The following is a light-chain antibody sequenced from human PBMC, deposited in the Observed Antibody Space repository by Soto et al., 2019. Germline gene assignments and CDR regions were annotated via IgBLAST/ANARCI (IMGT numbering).Light chain of an antibody. CDR2: EGS. J-gene: IGLJ1*01. CDR3: CSFAGTGTQYV. Sequence: HSALTQPSAVSGSLVQSITISGTWTGVDIGSYNLVSWYQHQPGKAPKIIIFEGSKRPSGVSNRFSGSRSGNTASLTISGLQAEDEADYYCCSFAGTGTQYVFGSGTKVTVL. CDR1: GVDIGSYNL. V-gene: IGLV2-23*01.